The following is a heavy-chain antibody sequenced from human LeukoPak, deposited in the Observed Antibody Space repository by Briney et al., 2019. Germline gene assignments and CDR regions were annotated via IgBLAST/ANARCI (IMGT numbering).Heavy chain of an antibody. CDR2: ISTDNDNT. Sequence: GASVKVSCKASGYTFTSYGFSWVRQAPGQGLEWMGWISTDNDNTNYAQKFQGRVTMTTDTSTSTAYMELRSLRSDDTAIYYCARGGFYYGSGSYLFGLWGQGTLVTVSS. CDR1: GYTFTSYG. CDR3: ARGGFYYGSGSYLFGL. V-gene: IGHV1-18*01. J-gene: IGHJ4*02. D-gene: IGHD3-10*01.